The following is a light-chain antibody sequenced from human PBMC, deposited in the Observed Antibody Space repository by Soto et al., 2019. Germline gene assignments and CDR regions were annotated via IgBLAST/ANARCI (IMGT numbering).Light chain of an antibody. CDR1: SSDVGDYKY. J-gene: IGLJ3*02. CDR3: RSYVGGNNLV. V-gene: IGLV2-8*01. CDR2: DVN. Sequence: QSALTQPPSASGSPGQSVTISCTATSSDVGDYKYVSWYQQVPGKAPKLMIFDVNKRPSGVPDRFSGSKSVNTASLPVSGLQDEDEGDYYCRSYVGGNNLVFGGGTKVTVL.